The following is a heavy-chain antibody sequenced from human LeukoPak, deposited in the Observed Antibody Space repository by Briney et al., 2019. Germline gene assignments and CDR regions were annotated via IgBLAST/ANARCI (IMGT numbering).Heavy chain of an antibody. Sequence: PGGSLRLSCAPSGFTFSSYAMGWVRQAPGKGLEWVSLISGSGGSTYYADSVKGRFTVSRDNSKNTEYLQMNSLRAEDTAIYYCAKDDDDGDHVVVDHWGQGTLVTVSS. D-gene: IGHD4-17*01. CDR1: GFTFSSYA. CDR2: ISGSGGST. CDR3: AKDDDDGDHVVVDH. J-gene: IGHJ4*02. V-gene: IGHV3-23*01.